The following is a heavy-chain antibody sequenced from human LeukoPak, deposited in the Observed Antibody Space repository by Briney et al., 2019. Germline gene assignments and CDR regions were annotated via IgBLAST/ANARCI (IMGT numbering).Heavy chain of an antibody. CDR3: AKDQDIVVVPAAQKEVFDY. D-gene: IGHD2-2*01. CDR2: LRYDGSNK. V-gene: IGHV3-30*02. J-gene: IGHJ4*02. CDR1: GFTFSSYG. Sequence: GGSLRLSCAASGFTFSSYGMHWVRQAPGKGLEWVAFLRYDGSNKYYADSVKGRFTISRDNSKNTLYLQMNSLRAEDTAVYYCAKDQDIVVVPAAQKEVFDYWGQGTLVTVSS.